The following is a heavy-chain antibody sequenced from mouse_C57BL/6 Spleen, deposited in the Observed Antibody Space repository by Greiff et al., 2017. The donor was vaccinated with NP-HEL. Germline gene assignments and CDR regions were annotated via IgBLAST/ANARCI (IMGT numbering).Heavy chain of an antibody. D-gene: IGHD1-1*01. CDR2: IYPGSGST. CDR3: ARGDYGSGSFAY. Sequence: QVQLQQPGAELVKPGASVKMSCKASGYTFTSYWITWVKQRPGQGLEWIGDIYPGSGSTNYNEKFKSKATLTVDTSSNTAYMQLSSLTSEDSAVYYCARGDYGSGSFAYWGQGTLVTVSA. CDR1: GYTFTSYW. V-gene: IGHV1-55*01. J-gene: IGHJ3*01.